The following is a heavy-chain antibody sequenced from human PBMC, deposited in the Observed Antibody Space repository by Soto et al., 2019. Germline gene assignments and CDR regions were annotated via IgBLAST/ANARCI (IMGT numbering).Heavy chain of an antibody. Sequence: GGSLRLSCAASGFSFSRYAMMWVRQAPGKGQEWVAGMTGSGGDIRYADSVKGRFTISKDDSKNTLYLQMNSLRAEDTAIYYCAKDAVYNDGLWLVANWGQGTLVTVSS. CDR1: GFSFSRYA. J-gene: IGHJ4*02. CDR3: AKDAVYNDGLWLVAN. CDR2: MTGSGGDI. D-gene: IGHD5-12*01. V-gene: IGHV3-23*01.